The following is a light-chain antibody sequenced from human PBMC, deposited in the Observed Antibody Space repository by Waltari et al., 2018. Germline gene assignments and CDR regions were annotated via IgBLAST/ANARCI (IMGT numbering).Light chain of an antibody. CDR2: QAS. Sequence: DIQMTQSPSTLSASVVDRVTITCRASQSISSWLAWYQQKPGKAPKLLIYQASSSESGVPSRFSGSGSGTEFTLTISSLQPDDSATYYCQQYSSYSSRTFGQGTKVEIK. CDR3: QQYSSYSSRT. CDR1: QSISSW. J-gene: IGKJ1*01. V-gene: IGKV1-5*03.